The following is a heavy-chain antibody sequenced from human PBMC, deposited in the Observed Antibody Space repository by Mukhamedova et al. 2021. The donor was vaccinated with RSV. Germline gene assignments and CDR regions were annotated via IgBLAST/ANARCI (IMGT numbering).Heavy chain of an antibody. J-gene: IGHJ4*02. CDR2: GNT. V-gene: IGHV1-3*01. Sequence: GNTKYSQKFQGRVTITRDIAASTAHMELSSLRSEDTAVYYCARGGENTYGYLDHWGQGTLVTVSS. CDR3: ARGGENTYGYLDH. D-gene: IGHD5-18*01.